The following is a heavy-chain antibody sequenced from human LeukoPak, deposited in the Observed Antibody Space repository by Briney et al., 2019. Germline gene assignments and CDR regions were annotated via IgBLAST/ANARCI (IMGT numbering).Heavy chain of an antibody. CDR1: GYTFTRYG. D-gene: IGHD5-18*01. CDR2: IIPILGIA. CDR3: ASSGWHKKDTAMVPDY. V-gene: IGHV1-69*04. J-gene: IGHJ4*02. Sequence: GASVKVSCKASGYTFTRYGISWVRQAPGQGLEWMGRIIPILGIANYAQKFQGRVTITADKSTSTAYMELSSLRSEDTAVYYCASSGWHKKDTAMVPDYWGQGTLVTVSS.